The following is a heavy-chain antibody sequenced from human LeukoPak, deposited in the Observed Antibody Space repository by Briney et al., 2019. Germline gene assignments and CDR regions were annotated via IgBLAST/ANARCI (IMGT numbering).Heavy chain of an antibody. CDR1: GFTFSSYA. D-gene: IGHD3-22*01. J-gene: IGHJ6*02. V-gene: IGHV3-64*01. CDR2: ISSNGGST. Sequence: GGSLRLSCAASGFTFSSYALHWVRRAPGKGLEYVSGISSNGGSTYYANSVQGRFTISRDSSKNTLYLQMGSLGAEDMAVYYCASDFYYDSGGPYFYYGMDVWGQGTTVTVSS. CDR3: ASDFYYDSGGPYFYYGMDV.